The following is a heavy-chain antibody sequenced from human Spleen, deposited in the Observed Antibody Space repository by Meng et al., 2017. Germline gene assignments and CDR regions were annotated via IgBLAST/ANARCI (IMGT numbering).Heavy chain of an antibody. V-gene: IGHV1-24*01. CDR1: GYTFTELS. D-gene: IGHD1-26*01. Sequence: ASVKVSCKVSGYTFTELSMHWVRQAPGKGLEWMGGFDPEDGETIYAQKFQGRVTMTEDTSTDTAYMELSSLRSEDTAVYYCARGRAGATSHWFDPWGQGTTVTVSS. CDR3: ARGRAGATSHWFDP. CDR2: FDPEDGET. J-gene: IGHJ5*01.